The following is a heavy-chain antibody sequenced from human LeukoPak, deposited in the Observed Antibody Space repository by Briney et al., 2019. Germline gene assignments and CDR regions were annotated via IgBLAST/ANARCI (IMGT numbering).Heavy chain of an antibody. Sequence: ASVKVSCKASGYTFTSYGISWVRQAPGQGLEWMGGIIPIFGTANYAQKFQGRVTITADESTSTAYMELSSLRSEDTAVYYCARSVYYYDSSGYPLVWFDPWGQGTLVTVSS. J-gene: IGHJ5*02. D-gene: IGHD3-22*01. CDR1: GYTFTSYG. CDR2: IIPIFGTA. CDR3: ARSVYYYDSSGYPLVWFDP. V-gene: IGHV1-69*13.